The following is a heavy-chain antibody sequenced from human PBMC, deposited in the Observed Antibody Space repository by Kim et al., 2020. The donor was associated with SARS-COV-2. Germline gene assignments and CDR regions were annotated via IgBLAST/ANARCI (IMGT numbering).Heavy chain of an antibody. D-gene: IGHD5-12*01. CDR3: ARDRSWGKATILGYDY. Sequence: SDKGRFTRPRDNAKNSLYLQMNSLRAEDTAVYYCARDRSWGKATILGYDYWGQGTLVTVSS. V-gene: IGHV3-11*05. J-gene: IGHJ4*02.